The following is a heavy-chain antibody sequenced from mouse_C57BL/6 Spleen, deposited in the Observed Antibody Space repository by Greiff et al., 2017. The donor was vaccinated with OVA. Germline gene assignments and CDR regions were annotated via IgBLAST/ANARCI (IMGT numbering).Heavy chain of an antibody. Sequence: VQLKESGGGLVKPGGSLTLSCAASGFTFSDYGMHWVRQAPEKGLEWVAYISSGSSTIYYADTVKGRFTIARDNAKNTLFLQMTSLRSEDTAMYYCARPKLDFWFAYWGQGTLVTVSA. V-gene: IGHV5-17*01. J-gene: IGHJ3*01. D-gene: IGHD4-1*01. CDR3: ARPKLDFWFAY. CDR1: GFTFSDYG. CDR2: ISSGSSTI.